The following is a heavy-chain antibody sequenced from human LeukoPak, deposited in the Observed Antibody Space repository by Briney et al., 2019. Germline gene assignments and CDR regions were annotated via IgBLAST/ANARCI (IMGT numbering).Heavy chain of an antibody. CDR1: GFIFSANA. J-gene: IGHJ4*02. V-gene: IGHV3-23*01. D-gene: IGHD6-6*01. CDR3: AGHGSSSA. CDR2: IYAGGKI. Sequence: GGPLRLSCGASGFIFSANALTWVRQAPGKGLEWVSSIYAGGKINYADSVKGRFTISRDNSRNTLYLQMNSLRADDTAIYYCAGHGSSSAWGQGTLVTVSS.